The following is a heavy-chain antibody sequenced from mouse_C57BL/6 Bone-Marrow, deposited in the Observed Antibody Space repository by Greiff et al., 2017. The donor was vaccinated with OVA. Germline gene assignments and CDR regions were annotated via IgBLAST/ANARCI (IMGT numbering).Heavy chain of an antibody. Sequence: QVQLQQPGAELVKPGASVKMSCKASGYTFTSYWITWVKQRPGQGLEWIGDIYPGSGSTNYNEKFKNKATLTVDTSSSTAYMQLSSLTSEDSAVYYCARQQGYYAPDYWGQGTTLTVSS. CDR3: ARQQGYYAPDY. V-gene: IGHV1-55*01. D-gene: IGHD2-3*01. CDR1: GYTFTSYW. CDR2: IYPGSGST. J-gene: IGHJ2*01.